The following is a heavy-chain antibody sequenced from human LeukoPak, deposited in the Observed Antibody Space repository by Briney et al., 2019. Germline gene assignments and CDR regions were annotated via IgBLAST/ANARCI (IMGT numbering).Heavy chain of an antibody. CDR3: ARLNYDFWSGSGGHFDY. J-gene: IGHJ4*02. CDR2: IYYSGST. V-gene: IGHV4-39*07. Sequence: PSETLSLTCTVSGGSISSSSYYWGWIRQPPGKGLEWIGSIYYSGSTYYNPSLKSRVTISVDTSKNQFSLKLSSVTAADTAVYYCARLNYDFWSGSGGHFDYWGQGTLVTVSS. CDR1: GGSISSSSYY. D-gene: IGHD3-3*01.